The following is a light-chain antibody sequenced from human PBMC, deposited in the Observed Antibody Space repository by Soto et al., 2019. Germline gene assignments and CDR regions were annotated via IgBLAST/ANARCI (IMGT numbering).Light chain of an antibody. CDR2: GAS. J-gene: IGKJ1*01. Sequence: DIQMTQSPPTLSASVGDRVTITCRASQSIRHYLAWYQQMPGKAPKLLIYGASTLQSGVPSRFSGSGSGTEFTITISNLQPDDFGTYFCQHHNSYSQTFGQGTKVEIK. V-gene: IGKV1-5*01. CDR1: QSIRHY. CDR3: QHHNSYSQT.